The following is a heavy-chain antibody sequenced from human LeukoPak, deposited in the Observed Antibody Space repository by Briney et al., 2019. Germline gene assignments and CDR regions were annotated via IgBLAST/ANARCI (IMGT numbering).Heavy chain of an antibody. D-gene: IGHD1-7*01. CDR1: GFSFSNYG. CDR2: VSSDGSID. J-gene: IGHJ5*02. V-gene: IGHV3-30*03. Sequence: GGSLRLSCAASGFSFSNYGMHWVRQAPGEGLEWVAVVSSDGSIDYYADSLRGRFTVSRDNSKNTMFLQFNTLRPEDTAVYYCAREGMGTTFSAWFDPWGQGTLVTVSS. CDR3: AREGMGTTFSAWFDP.